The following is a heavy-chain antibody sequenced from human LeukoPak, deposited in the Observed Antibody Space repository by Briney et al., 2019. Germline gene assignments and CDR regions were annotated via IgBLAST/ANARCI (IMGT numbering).Heavy chain of an antibody. J-gene: IGHJ4*02. Sequence: ASVKGSCKASGYTFTSYYMHWGRHAPGQGLEWRGWINPKSGGTNYAQKFQGRVTMSRDTSISTAYMELSRLRSDDTAVYYSAGDRMTTRAQEFDYWGQGTLDTVSS. CDR2: INPKSGGT. V-gene: IGHV1-2*02. D-gene: IGHD4-17*01. CDR1: GYTFTSYY. CDR3: AGDRMTTRAQEFDY.